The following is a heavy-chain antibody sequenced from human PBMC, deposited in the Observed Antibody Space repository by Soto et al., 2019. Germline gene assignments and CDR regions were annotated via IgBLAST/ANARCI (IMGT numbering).Heavy chain of an antibody. CDR1: GFTFSSYG. CDR2: ISYDGSNK. J-gene: IGHJ6*03. Sequence: GGSLRLSCAASGFTFSSYGMHWVRQAPGKGLEWVAVISYDGSNKYYADSVKGRFTISRDNSKNTLYLQMNSLRAEDTAVYYCAKGDGTVYYYYYYMDVWGKGTTVTVSS. CDR3: AKGDGTVYYYYYYMDV. V-gene: IGHV3-30*18.